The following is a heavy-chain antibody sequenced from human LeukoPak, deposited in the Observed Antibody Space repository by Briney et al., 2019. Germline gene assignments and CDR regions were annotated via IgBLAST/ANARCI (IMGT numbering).Heavy chain of an antibody. Sequence: SETLSLTCTISGYSISSGYYWGWIRQPPGKGLEWIGSIYHSGSTYYNPSLKSRVTISLDTSENQFSLKLSSVTAADAAVYYCARDLYSSGWGYFDYWGQGTLVTVSS. CDR3: ARDLYSSGWGYFDY. V-gene: IGHV4-38-2*02. CDR1: GYSISSGYY. D-gene: IGHD6-19*01. CDR2: IYHSGST. J-gene: IGHJ4*02.